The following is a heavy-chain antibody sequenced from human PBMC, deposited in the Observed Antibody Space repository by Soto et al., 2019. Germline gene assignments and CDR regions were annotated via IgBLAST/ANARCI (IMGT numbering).Heavy chain of an antibody. Sequence: QVQLVQSGAEVKKPGASVKVSCKASGYTFTSYDINWVRQATGQGLEWMGWMNPNSGNTGYAQKFQGRVTMTRNTSISTAYMELSSLRSEDTAVYYCAVHPYYYDSSGYQGDFDYWGQGTLVTVSS. J-gene: IGHJ4*02. CDR3: AVHPYYYDSSGYQGDFDY. CDR2: MNPNSGNT. CDR1: GYTFTSYD. V-gene: IGHV1-8*01. D-gene: IGHD3-22*01.